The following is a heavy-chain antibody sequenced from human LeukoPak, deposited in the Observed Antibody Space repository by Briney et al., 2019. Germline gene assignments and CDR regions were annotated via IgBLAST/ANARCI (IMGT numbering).Heavy chain of an antibody. V-gene: IGHV3-30*04. CDR3: AKGYYGSGSYGWFDY. D-gene: IGHD3-10*01. Sequence: GGSLRLSCAASGFTFSTYAMHWVRQAPGKGLEWVAVISYDGSNKYYADSVKGRFTISRDNSKNTLFLQMNSLRAEDTAVYYCAKGYYGSGSYGWFDYWGQGTLVTVSS. J-gene: IGHJ4*02. CDR1: GFTFSTYA. CDR2: ISYDGSNK.